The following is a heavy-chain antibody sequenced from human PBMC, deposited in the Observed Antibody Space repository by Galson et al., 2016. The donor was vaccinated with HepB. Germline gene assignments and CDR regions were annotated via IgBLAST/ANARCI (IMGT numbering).Heavy chain of an antibody. CDR3: AKDLITYYDFWSGYFDY. Sequence: SLRLSCAASGFNFSSYGMHWVRQAPGKGLEWVVVISFDGINTYYVDSLKGRFTISRDNSKNTLYLQMNSLRVEDTAVYYCAKDLITYYDFWSGYFDYWGQGILVTVSS. V-gene: IGHV3-30*18. J-gene: IGHJ4*02. D-gene: IGHD3-3*01. CDR2: ISFDGINT. CDR1: GFNFSSYG.